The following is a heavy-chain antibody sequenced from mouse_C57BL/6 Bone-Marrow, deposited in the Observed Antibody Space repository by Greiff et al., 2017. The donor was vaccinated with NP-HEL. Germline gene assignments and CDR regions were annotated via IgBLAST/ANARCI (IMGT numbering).Heavy chain of an antibody. CDR3: ARNYYDYLYAMDY. Sequence: VQLQQSGPELVKPGASVKISCKASGYAFSSSWMNWVKQRPGKGLEWIGRIYPGDGDTNYNGKFKGKATLTADKSSSTAYMQLSSLTSEDSAVYFCARNYYDYLYAMDYWGQGTSVTVSS. V-gene: IGHV1-82*01. J-gene: IGHJ4*01. D-gene: IGHD2-4*01. CDR1: GYAFSSSW. CDR2: IYPGDGDT.